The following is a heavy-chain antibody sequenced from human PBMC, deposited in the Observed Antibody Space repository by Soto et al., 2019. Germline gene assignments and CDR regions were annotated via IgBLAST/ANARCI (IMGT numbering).Heavy chain of an antibody. CDR1: GYSFTSYW. D-gene: IGHD6-13*01. CDR3: ARHHGSPGSYFGMDV. Sequence: PVESLKLSCNGSGYSFTSYWINWVRQMPGKGLEWMGIIYPGDSDTRYSPSFQGQVTISADKSISTAYLQWRSLKASDTAMYYCARHHGSPGSYFGMDVWGQGTTVTVSS. V-gene: IGHV5-51*01. J-gene: IGHJ6*02. CDR2: IYPGDSDT.